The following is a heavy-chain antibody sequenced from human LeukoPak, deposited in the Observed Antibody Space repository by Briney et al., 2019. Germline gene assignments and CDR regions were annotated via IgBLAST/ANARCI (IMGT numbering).Heavy chain of an antibody. V-gene: IGHV3-66*01. Sequence: GGSLRLSCAASGFTVSSNYMSWVRQAPRKGLEWVSVIYSGGSTYYADSVKGRFTISRDNSKNTLYLQMNSLRAEDTAVYYCASNPVRASGSYPIRYFDWYYYYYGMDVWGQGTTVTVSS. J-gene: IGHJ6*02. CDR2: IYSGGST. CDR1: GFTVSSNY. D-gene: IGHD3-9*01. CDR3: ASNPVRASGSYPIRYFDWYYYYYGMDV.